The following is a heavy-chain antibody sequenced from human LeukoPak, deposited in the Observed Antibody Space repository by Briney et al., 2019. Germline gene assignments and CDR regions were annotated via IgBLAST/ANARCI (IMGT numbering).Heavy chain of an antibody. J-gene: IGHJ4*02. V-gene: IGHV4-59*01. D-gene: IGHD3-22*01. CDR2: IYYSGST. CDR1: GGSISSYY. CDR3: ARATPDSSGYYLFDY. Sequence: SETLSLTCTVSGGSISSYYWSWIRQPPEKGLEWIGYIYYSGSTNCNPSLKSRVTISVDTSKNQFSLKLSSVTAADTAVYYCARATPDSSGYYLFDYWGQGTLVTVSS.